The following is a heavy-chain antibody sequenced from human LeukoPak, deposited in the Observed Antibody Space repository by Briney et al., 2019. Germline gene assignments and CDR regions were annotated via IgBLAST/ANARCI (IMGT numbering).Heavy chain of an antibody. Sequence: PSETLSLTCTVSGGSISSYYWSWIRQPPGKGLEWIGYIYYSGSTNYNPSLKCRVTISVDTSKNQFSLKLYSVTAADTAVYYCARGGSTLHSAGGHDIEFYYYYYTDVWGKGTTVTISS. V-gene: IGHV4-59*08. D-gene: IGHD3-9*01. CDR2: IYYSGST. CDR1: GGSISSYY. CDR3: ARGGSTLHSAGGHDIEFYYYYYTDV. J-gene: IGHJ6*03.